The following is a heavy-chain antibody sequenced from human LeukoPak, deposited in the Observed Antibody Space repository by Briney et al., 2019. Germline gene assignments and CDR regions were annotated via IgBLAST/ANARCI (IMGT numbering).Heavy chain of an antibody. Sequence: GGSLRLSCAASGFIFSIYGMHWVRQAPGKGLEWVAFIRSDGSDKYYADSVKGRFTISRDDSQSTLYLQMNSLRLEDTAVYYCARDKRIYFYFDYWGQGTLVTVSS. CDR3: ARDKRIYFYFDY. V-gene: IGHV3-30*02. D-gene: IGHD5-12*01. CDR2: IRSDGSDK. CDR1: GFIFSIYG. J-gene: IGHJ4*02.